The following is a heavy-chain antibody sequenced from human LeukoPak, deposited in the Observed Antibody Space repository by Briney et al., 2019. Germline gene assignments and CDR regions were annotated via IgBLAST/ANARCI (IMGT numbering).Heavy chain of an antibody. J-gene: IGHJ3*02. V-gene: IGHV4-59*08. CDR2: FAYSGTT. CDR3: ARPHSSGWYGVYGI. Sequence: SETLSLTCTVSDGSISRHYWSWIRQPPGKGLEWIGHFAYSGTTSYNASLKSRVTISVDTSQNQFSLTLTSVTAADTAVYYCARPHSSGWYGVYGIWGQGTMVTVSS. D-gene: IGHD6-19*01. CDR1: DGSISRHY.